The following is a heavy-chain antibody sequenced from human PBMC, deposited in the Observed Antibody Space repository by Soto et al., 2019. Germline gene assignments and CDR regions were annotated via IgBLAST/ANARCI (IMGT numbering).Heavy chain of an antibody. Sequence: QVQRVESGGGVILPGGSLRLSCAASGFTFSSYAMHWVRQAPGTGPEWVAATSSDGTDNVYADSVSGRFTISRDNSKNTLYLQMNSLRREDAAVYYCARTYECAKSDCYHAFDIWGQGTMVTVSS. CDR3: ARTYECAKSDCYHAFDI. CDR2: TSSDGTDN. V-gene: IGHV3-30*04. J-gene: IGHJ3*02. CDR1: GFTFSSYA. D-gene: IGHD2-21*02.